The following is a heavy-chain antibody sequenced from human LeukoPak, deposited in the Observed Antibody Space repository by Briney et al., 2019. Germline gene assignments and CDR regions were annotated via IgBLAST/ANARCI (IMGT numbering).Heavy chain of an antibody. CDR3: AGSSAFDAFDI. V-gene: IGHV4-59*08. CDR2: IYYSGST. CDR1: GGSISGYY. Sequence: SETLSLTCTVSGGSISGYYWSWIRQPPGKGPEWIGYIYYSGSTNYNPSLKSRVTISVDTSKNQFPLKLSSVTAADTAVYYCAGSSAFDAFDIWGQGTMVTVSS. J-gene: IGHJ3*02. D-gene: IGHD3-22*01.